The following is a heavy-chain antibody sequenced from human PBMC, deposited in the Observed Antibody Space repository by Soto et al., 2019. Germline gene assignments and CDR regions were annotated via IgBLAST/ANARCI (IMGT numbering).Heavy chain of an antibody. Sequence: QLQLQESGPGLVKPSETLSLTCTVSGGSISSSSYYWGWIRQPPGKGLEWIGSIYYSGSTYYNPSLKSRVTISVDTSKNQFSLKLSSVTAADTAVYYCARGMAMIVGLEYWGQGTLVTVSS. V-gene: IGHV4-39*01. CDR2: IYYSGST. D-gene: IGHD3-22*01. CDR3: ARGMAMIVGLEY. J-gene: IGHJ4*02. CDR1: GGSISSSSYY.